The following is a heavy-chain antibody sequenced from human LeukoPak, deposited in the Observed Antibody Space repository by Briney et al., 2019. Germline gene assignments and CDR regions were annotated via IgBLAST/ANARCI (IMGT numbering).Heavy chain of an antibody. V-gene: IGHV4-38-2*02. CDR2: IYHSGST. D-gene: IGHD3-3*01. Sequence: SETLSLTCTVSGYSISSGYYWGWIRQPPGKGLEWIRSIYHSGSTYYNPSLKSRVTISVDTSKNQFSLKLSSVTAADTAVYYCARSRFLEWLVHDAFDIWGQGTMVTVSS. CDR3: ARSRFLEWLVHDAFDI. CDR1: GYSISSGYY. J-gene: IGHJ3*02.